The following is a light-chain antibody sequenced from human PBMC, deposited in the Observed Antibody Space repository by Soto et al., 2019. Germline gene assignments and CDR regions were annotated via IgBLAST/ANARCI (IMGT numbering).Light chain of an antibody. J-gene: IGKJ2*01. CDR3: QHYNNWPPMYT. CDR1: QSVSTT. CDR2: GAS. Sequence: EIVMTQSRATLSVSPGERATLSCRASQSVSTTLAWYQHKPGQAPRLLIYGASTRATGIPARFSGSGSGTEFTLTITSLQSEDFAVYYCQHYNNWPPMYTFGQGTKLEIK. V-gene: IGKV3-15*01.